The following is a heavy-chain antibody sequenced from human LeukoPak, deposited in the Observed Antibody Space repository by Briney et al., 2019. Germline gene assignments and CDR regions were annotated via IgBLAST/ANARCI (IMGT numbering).Heavy chain of an antibody. CDR1: GGSISSNTFY. CDR2: IYYSGST. J-gene: IGHJ6*02. CDR3: ARVGVPGGGYYYYGMDV. Sequence: PSETLSLTCTVSGGSISSNTFYWAWIRQPPGKGLEWIGSIYYSGSTYYNPSLKSRITISVDTSKNQFSLKLSSVTAADTAVYYCARVGVPGGGYYYYGMDVWGQGTTVTVSS. V-gene: IGHV4-39*07. D-gene: IGHD3-16*01.